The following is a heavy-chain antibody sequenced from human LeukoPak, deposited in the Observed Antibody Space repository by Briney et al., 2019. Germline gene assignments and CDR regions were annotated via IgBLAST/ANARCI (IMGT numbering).Heavy chain of an antibody. CDR2: ISYDGSNK. V-gene: IGHV3-30*18. D-gene: IGHD5-18*01. CDR1: GFTFSSYG. CDR3: AKDLAFGAAMATGYYYYYGMDV. J-gene: IGHJ6*02. Sequence: GGSLRLSCAASGFTFSSYGMHWVRQAPGKGLEWVAVISYDGSNKYYADSVKGRFTISRDNSKNTLYLQMNSLRAEDTAVYYCAKDLAFGAAMATGYYYYYGMDVWGQGTTVTVSS.